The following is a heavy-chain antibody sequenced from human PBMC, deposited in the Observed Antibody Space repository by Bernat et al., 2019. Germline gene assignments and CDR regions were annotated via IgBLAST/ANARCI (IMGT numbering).Heavy chain of an antibody. V-gene: IGHV5-51*01. Sequence: EVQLVQSGAAVKKPGESLKISCKASGYSFTNYWLGWVRQMPGKGLEWMGISYPGDSETRYSPSFQGQVTLSADTSISTAYLQWSSLKASDTAMYYCARRYCSGGTCPNNWFDPWGQGTLVTVSS. J-gene: IGHJ5*02. D-gene: IGHD2-15*01. CDR1: GYSFTNYW. CDR2: SYPGDSET. CDR3: ARRYCSGGTCPNNWFDP.